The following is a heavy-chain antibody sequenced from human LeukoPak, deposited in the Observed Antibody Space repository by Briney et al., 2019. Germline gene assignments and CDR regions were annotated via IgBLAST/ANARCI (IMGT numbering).Heavy chain of an antibody. CDR2: IYTSGST. CDR3: ARSPPDMEEYYFDY. D-gene: IGHD3-9*01. J-gene: IGHJ4*02. V-gene: IGHV4-4*09. Sequence: SETLSLTCAVSGGSISSYYWSWIRQPPGKGLEWIGYIYTSGSTNYNPSLKSRVTISVDTSKNQFSLKLSSVTAADTAVYYCARSPPDMEEYYFDYWGQGTLVTVSS. CDR1: GGSISSYY.